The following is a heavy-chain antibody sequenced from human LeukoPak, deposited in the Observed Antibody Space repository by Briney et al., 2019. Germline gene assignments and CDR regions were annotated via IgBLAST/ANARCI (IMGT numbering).Heavy chain of an antibody. V-gene: IGHV4-30-2*01. CDR3: ARVGNWFGP. Sequence: SETLSLTCAVSGGSISSNAYSWSWIRQPPGKGLEWIGYIYQSGNTYYNPSLKSRVTISIGRSKNQFSLNLSSVTAADTAVYYCARVGNWFGPWGQGTLVTESS. J-gene: IGHJ5*01. CDR1: GGSISSNAYS. D-gene: IGHD1-26*01. CDR2: IYQSGNT.